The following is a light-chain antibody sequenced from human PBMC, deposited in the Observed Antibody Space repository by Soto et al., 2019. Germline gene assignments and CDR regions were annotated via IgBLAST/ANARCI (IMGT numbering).Light chain of an antibody. CDR3: QQRGDWPSIT. Sequence: DIQMTQSPSTLSGSVGDGVTITCRASQTISSWLAWYQQKPGKAPKLLIYKASTLKSGVPSRFSGSGSGTDFTLTISSLEPEDFAVYYCQQRGDWPSITFGQGTRLEIK. J-gene: IGKJ5*01. CDR1: QTISSW. V-gene: IGKV1-5*03. CDR2: KAS.